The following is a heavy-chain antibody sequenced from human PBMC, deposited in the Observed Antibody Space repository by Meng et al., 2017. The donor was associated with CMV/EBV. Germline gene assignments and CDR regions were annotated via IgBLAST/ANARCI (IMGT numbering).Heavy chain of an antibody. J-gene: IGHJ6*02. CDR2: IRYDGSNK. V-gene: IGHV3-30*02. Sequence: GGSLRLSCAASGFTFSSYAMHWARQAPGKGLEWVAFIRYDGSNKYYADSVKGRFTISRDNSKNTLYLQMNSLRAEDTAVYYCAKDDSQLLYRDPYYYYGMDVWGQGTTVTVSS. D-gene: IGHD2-2*02. CDR1: GFTFSSYA. CDR3: AKDDSQLLYRDPYYYYGMDV.